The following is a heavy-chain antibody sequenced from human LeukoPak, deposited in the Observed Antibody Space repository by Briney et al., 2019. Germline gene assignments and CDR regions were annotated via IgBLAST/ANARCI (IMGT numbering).Heavy chain of an antibody. CDR2: LDPSDSYT. J-gene: IGHJ4*02. CDR1: GYYFTGHW. CDR3: AGLRDGSLDY. Sequence: GESLRISCKGSGYYFTGHWISWVRQMPGKGLEWMGRLDPSDSYTNYSPSFQGHVTISADKSISTAYLQWNSLKASDTAIYYCAGLRDGSLDYWGQGTLVTVSS. V-gene: IGHV5-10-1*01.